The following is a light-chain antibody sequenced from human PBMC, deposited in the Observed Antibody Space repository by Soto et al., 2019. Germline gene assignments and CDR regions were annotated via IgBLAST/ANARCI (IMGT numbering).Light chain of an antibody. V-gene: IGKV1-39*01. J-gene: IGKJ2*01. CDR3: QQSYSTPYT. CDR2: AAS. CDR1: QRISSY. Sequence: DIPMTQSPSSLSASVGDRVTITSRASQRISSYLNWYQQKPGKAPKLLIYAASSLQSGVPSRFSGSGSGTDFTLTISSLHPEDFATYYCQQSYSTPYTFGQGTKLEI.